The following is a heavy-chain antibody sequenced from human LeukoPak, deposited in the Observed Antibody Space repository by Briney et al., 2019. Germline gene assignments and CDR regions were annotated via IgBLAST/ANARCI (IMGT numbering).Heavy chain of an antibody. CDR3: AKIPRMTAEYYYFDY. J-gene: IGHJ4*02. D-gene: IGHD2/OR15-2a*01. Sequence: PGGSLRLSCAASGFTFSNYAMGWVRQAPGKGLEWVSGISVSRGSTYYGDPVKGRFTISRDNSKNTLYLLMNTLRAEDTAVYYCAKIPRMTAEYYYFDYWGQGTLVTVFS. CDR2: ISVSRGST. CDR1: GFTFSNYA. V-gene: IGHV3-23*01.